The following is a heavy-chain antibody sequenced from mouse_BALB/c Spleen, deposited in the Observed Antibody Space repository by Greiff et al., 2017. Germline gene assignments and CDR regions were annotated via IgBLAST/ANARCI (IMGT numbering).Heavy chain of an antibody. J-gene: IGHJ2*01. CDR3: ARSITTVGGYFDY. V-gene: IGHV1-14*01. CDR2: INPYNDGT. Sequence: VQLKQSGPELVKPGASVKMSCKASGYTFTSYVMHWVKQKPGQGLEWIGYINPYNDGTKYNEKFKGKATLTSDKSSSTAYMELSSLTSEDSAVYYCARSITTVGGYFDYWGQGTTLTVSS. D-gene: IGHD1-1*01. CDR1: GYTFTSYV.